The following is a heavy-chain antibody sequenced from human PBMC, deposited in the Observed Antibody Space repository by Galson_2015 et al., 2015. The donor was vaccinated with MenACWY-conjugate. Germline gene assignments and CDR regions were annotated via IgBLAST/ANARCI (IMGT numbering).Heavy chain of an antibody. V-gene: IGHV3-74*01. CDR1: GFTFSTYW. D-gene: IGHD2-8*02. J-gene: IGHJ5*02. CDR3: ARAYCTGTSCAGSFDP. Sequence: SLRLSCAASGFTFSTYWMHWVRHAPGKGLVWVSRVNSDGRSTSYADSVKGRFSISRDNAKNTLYLQMNSLRAEDTAVYHCARAYCTGTSCAGSFDPWGQGTLVTVSS. CDR2: VNSDGRST.